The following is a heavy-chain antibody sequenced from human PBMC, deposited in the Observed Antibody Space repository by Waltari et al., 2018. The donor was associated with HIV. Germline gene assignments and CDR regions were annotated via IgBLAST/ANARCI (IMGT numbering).Heavy chain of an antibody. Sequence: QVQLQQSGPGLVKPSQTPSLTCAISGDSVSSNSAAWNWIRQSPSRGLEWLGRTSYRSKGYNDYAVTVKSRITFNPDTSKNQFSLQLNSVTPEDTAMYYCARGLRSGWYVVYFDYWGQGTLVTVSS. V-gene: IGHV6-1*01. CDR3: ARGLRSGWYVVYFDY. J-gene: IGHJ4*02. CDR1: GDSVSSNSAA. D-gene: IGHD6-19*01. CDR2: TSYRSKGYN.